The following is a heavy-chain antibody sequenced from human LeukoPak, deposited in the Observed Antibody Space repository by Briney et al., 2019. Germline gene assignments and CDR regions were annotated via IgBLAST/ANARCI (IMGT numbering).Heavy chain of an antibody. CDR2: IKQDGSEK. J-gene: IGHJ4*02. D-gene: IGHD1-26*01. Sequence: GGSLRLSCAASGFTFSSYWMSWVRQAPGKGLEWVANIKQDGSEKYYVDSVRGRFTISRDNAKNSLYLQMNSLRAEDTAVYYWAREVLDGPGGATFDYWGQGTLVTVSS. CDR1: GFTFSSYW. CDR3: AREVLDGPGGATFDY. V-gene: IGHV3-7*01.